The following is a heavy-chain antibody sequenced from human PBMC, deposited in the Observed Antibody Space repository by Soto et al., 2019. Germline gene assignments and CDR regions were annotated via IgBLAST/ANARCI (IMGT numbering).Heavy chain of an antibody. CDR1: GGTFTTYT. CDR2: IIPMLPVT. V-gene: IGHV1-69*02. J-gene: IGHJ3*01. D-gene: IGHD2-2*01. CDR3: SIGSWSAETFDV. Sequence: QVHLIQSGAEVKKPGSSVKVSCKAAGGTFTTYTLFWVRQAPGHGLEWMGRIIPMLPVTNSAQKFQGRLTLTAHKSTGTAFMELTGLTSEDTDVYYCSIGSWSAETFDVWGQGTMVTVSS.